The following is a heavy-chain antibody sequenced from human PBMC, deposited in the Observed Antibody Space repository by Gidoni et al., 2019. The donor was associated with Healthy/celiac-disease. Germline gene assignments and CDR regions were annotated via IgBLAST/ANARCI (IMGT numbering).Heavy chain of an antibody. Sequence: EVQLVESGGGLVQPGGSLRLSCAASGFPFRSDSMNWVRQAPGKGLAWVSYISSSSSTIYYADSVKGRFTISRDNAKNSLYLQMNSLRAEDTAVYYCARVIGYSSGWYSGDAFDIWGQGTMVTVSS. CDR2: ISSSSSTI. V-gene: IGHV3-48*01. CDR3: ARVIGYSSGWYSGDAFDI. D-gene: IGHD6-19*01. J-gene: IGHJ3*02. CDR1: GFPFRSDS.